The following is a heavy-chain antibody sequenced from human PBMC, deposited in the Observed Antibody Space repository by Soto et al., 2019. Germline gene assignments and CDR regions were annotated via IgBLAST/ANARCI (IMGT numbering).Heavy chain of an antibody. CDR1: GGSISSGGYY. D-gene: IGHD5-18*01. CDR2: IYYSGST. J-gene: IGHJ4*02. V-gene: IGHV4-31*03. CDR3: ARVPEGLGYSYGRFDY. Sequence: SETLSLTCTVSGGSISSGGYYWSWIRQHPGKDLEWIGYIYYSGSTYYNPSLKSRVTISVDTSKNQFSLKLSSVTAADTAVYYCARVPEGLGYSYGRFDYWGQGTLVTVSS.